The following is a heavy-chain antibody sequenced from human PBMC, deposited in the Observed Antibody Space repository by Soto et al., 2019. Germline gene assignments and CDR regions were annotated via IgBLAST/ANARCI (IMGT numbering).Heavy chain of an antibody. D-gene: IGHD3-16*01. CDR3: VRDARGGGLLLWDC. CDR1: GFMFNDYE. J-gene: IGHJ4*02. Sequence: EVQLVESGGGLAQSGGSPRLSCAASGFMFNDYEMNWVRQAPGKGLEWVSYISEGGTTTYDTDYVKGRFTIARDNTKESLYLKRNSLAPADTATYVCVRDARGGGLLLWDCWGQGVVVSVSS. V-gene: IGHV3-48*03. CDR2: ISEGGTTT.